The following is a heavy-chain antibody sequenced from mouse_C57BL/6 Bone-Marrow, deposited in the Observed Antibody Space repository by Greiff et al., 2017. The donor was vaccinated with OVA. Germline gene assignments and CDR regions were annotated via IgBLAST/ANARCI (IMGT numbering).Heavy chain of an antibody. V-gene: IGHV5-15*01. J-gene: IGHJ1*03. CDR2: ISNLAYSF. Sequence: EVKVVESGGGLVQPGGSLKLSCAASGFTFSDYGMAWVRQAPRKGPEWVAFISNLAYSFYYADTVTGRFTIAREIAKDTLYLEMSSLMSEVTAMDYCARVFSNGSGYWYFDVWGTGTTVTVSS. CDR1: GFTFSDYG. CDR3: ARVFSNGSGYWYFDV. D-gene: IGHD1-1*01.